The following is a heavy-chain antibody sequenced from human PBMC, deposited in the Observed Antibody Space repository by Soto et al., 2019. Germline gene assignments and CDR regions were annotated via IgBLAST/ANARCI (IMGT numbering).Heavy chain of an antibody. CDR2: ISGSGRFI. CDR1: GFTFSAYS. J-gene: IGHJ3*01. V-gene: IGHV3-21*01. Sequence: PGGSLRLSCEASGFTFSAYSMNWVRQAPGKGLEWVSFISGSGRFIYYAESTEGRFTISRDNAKNSLFLQLSSLRAEDAAVYYCARDLDGRYPSTVFDLWGQGTTVTVSS. CDR3: ARDLDGRYPSTVFDL. D-gene: IGHD3-16*02.